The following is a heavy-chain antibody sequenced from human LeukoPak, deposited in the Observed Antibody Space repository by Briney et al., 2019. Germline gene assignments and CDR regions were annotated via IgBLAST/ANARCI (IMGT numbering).Heavy chain of an antibody. CDR2: IYYSGST. J-gene: IGHJ4*02. D-gene: IGHD1-26*01. CDR1: GGSISGDFY. CDR3: AKGSGKWELLRPFDC. V-gene: IGHV4-30-4*08. Sequence: PSQTLSLTCTVSGGSISGDFYWSWIRQLPGGGLEWLGFIYYSGSTYYNPSLKSRVTISVDTSKNQFSLKLKFVTAADTAVYYCAKGSGKWELLRPFDCWGQGTLVTVSS.